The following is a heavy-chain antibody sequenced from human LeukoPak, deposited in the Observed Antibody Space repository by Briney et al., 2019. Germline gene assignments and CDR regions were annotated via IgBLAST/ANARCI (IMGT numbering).Heavy chain of an antibody. J-gene: IGHJ4*02. CDR1: GFTFDDYA. CDR3: AKDLDGYMGARDYFDY. D-gene: IGHD1-26*01. CDR2: ISWNSGSI. V-gene: IGHV3-9*03. Sequence: GGSLRLSCAASGFTFDDYAMHWVRQAPGKGLEWVSGISWNSGSIGYADSVKGRFTISRDNAKNSLYLQMNSLRAEDMALYYCAKDLDGYMGARDYFDYWGQGTLVTVSS.